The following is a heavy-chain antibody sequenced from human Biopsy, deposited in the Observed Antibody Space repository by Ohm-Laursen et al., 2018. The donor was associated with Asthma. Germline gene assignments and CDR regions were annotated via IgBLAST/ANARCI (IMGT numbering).Heavy chain of an antibody. CDR2: VSHTGST. J-gene: IGHJ5*02. CDR1: GGSIRSHD. CDR3: ARLADCSGGACYSYGWFDP. V-gene: IGHV4-59*11. Sequence: SVTLSLTCTVSGGSIRSHDWTWIRLPPGKGLVDIGDVSHTGSTNFNPSLKSRVTMSLDTSKSQFPLRLASVNPADMAVYYCARLADCSGGACYSYGWFDPWGQGTRVTVSS. D-gene: IGHD2-15*01.